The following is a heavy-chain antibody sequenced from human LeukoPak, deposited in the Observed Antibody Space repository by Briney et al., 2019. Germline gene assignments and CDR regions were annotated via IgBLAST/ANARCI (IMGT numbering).Heavy chain of an antibody. Sequence: GTSLRLSCAAAGFTFSKHGMHWVRQAPGKGLEWVAVVWYDGSNKYYAESVRGRFTISKDNSKNTLYLQMNSLRAEDTAVYYCTIYRSSTYFDFWGRGTPVTVSS. CDR2: VWYDGSNK. CDR1: GFTFSKHG. V-gene: IGHV3-33*01. J-gene: IGHJ2*01. D-gene: IGHD2-15*01. CDR3: TIYRSSTYFDF.